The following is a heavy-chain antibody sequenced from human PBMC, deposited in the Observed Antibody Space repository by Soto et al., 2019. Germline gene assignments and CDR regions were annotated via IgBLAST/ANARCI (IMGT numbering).Heavy chain of an antibody. CDR1: GFTFSSYW. D-gene: IGHD2-2*01. J-gene: IGHJ4*02. CDR2: IKQDGSEK. Sequence: EVQLVESAGGLVQPGGSLRLSCAASGFTFSSYWMSWVRQAPGEGLEWVTNIKQDGSEKYYVDSVKGRFTISRDNAKNSLYLQMNSLRAEDTAVYYCARETYCGSTSCYAHFDYWGQGTLVTVSS. CDR3: ARETYCGSTSCYAHFDY. V-gene: IGHV3-7*01.